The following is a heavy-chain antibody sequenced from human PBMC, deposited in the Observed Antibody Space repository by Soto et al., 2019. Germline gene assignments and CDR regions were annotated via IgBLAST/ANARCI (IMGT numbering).Heavy chain of an antibody. V-gene: IGHV4-39*01. CDR1: GGSISSSSYY. Sequence: QLQLQESGPGLVKPSETLSLTCTVSGGSISSSSYYWGWIRQPPGKGLEWIGSIFISGSTYYNPSRKSRLTISVDTSKNQFSLKLSSVTAADTALYYCARQAMVRGLTGWFDPWGQGTLVTVSS. CDR2: IFISGST. J-gene: IGHJ5*02. D-gene: IGHD3-10*01. CDR3: ARQAMVRGLTGWFDP.